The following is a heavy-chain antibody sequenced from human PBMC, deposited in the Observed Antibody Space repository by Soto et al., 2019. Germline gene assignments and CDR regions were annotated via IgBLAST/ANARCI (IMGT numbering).Heavy chain of an antibody. CDR2: IWYDGSNK. Sequence: QVQLVESGGGVVQPGRSLRLSCAASGFTFSSYGIHWVRQAPGTGLEWVAVIWYDGSNKYYADSVKGRFTISRDNSKNTLYLQMNSLRAEDTAVDYCASDHQFSMPRYWGQGTLVTVSS. CDR3: ASDHQFSMPRY. J-gene: IGHJ4*02. V-gene: IGHV3-33*01. D-gene: IGHD2-2*01. CDR1: GFTFSSYG.